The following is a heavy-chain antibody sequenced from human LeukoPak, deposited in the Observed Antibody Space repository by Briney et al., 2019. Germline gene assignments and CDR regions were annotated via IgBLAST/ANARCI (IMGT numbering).Heavy chain of an antibody. Sequence: SETLSLTCTVSGGSISSSNYYWGWIRQPPGKGLEWIGSIYYSGSTYYNPSLKSRVTISIDTSKNQFSLKLSSVTAADTAMYFCNSGDYYKRDYWGQGTLVTVSS. D-gene: IGHD3-10*01. J-gene: IGHJ4*02. CDR1: GGSISSSNYY. CDR3: NSGDYYKRDY. CDR2: IYYSGST. V-gene: IGHV4-39*07.